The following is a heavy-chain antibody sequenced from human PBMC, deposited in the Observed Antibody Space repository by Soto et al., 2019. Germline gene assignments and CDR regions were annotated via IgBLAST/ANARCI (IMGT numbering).Heavy chain of an antibody. CDR3: AREEKGYSYGYWDHYYYGMDV. CDR1: GGSISSGGYY. D-gene: IGHD5-18*01. CDR2: IYYSGST. V-gene: IGHV4-31*03. J-gene: IGHJ6*02. Sequence: QVQLQESGPGLVKPSQTLSLTCTVSGGSISSGGYYWSWIRQHPGKGLEWIGYIYYSGSTYYNPSLKNRVTISVDTSKNQFSLKLSSVTAADTAVYYCAREEKGYSYGYWDHYYYGMDVWGQGTTVTVSS.